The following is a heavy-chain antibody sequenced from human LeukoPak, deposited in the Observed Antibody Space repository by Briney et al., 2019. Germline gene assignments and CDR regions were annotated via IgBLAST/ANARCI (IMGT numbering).Heavy chain of an antibody. D-gene: IGHD3/OR15-3a*01. CDR2: FDPEDGET. Sequence: ASVKVSCKVSGYTLTEFSMHWVRQAPGKGLEWRGGFDPEDGETIYAQKFQGRVTMTEDTSTDTAYMELSSLRSEDTAVYYCATLAWTAPYGMDVWGQGTTVTVSS. CDR3: ATLAWTAPYGMDV. V-gene: IGHV1-24*01. J-gene: IGHJ6*02. CDR1: GYTLTEFS.